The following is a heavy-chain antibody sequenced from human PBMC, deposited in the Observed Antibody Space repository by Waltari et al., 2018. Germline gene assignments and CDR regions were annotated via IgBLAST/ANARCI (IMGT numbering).Heavy chain of an antibody. D-gene: IGHD2-2*01. V-gene: IGHV3-66*01. J-gene: IGHJ4*02. Sequence: EVQLVESGGGLVQPGGSLRLSCAASGVTVSNNHMNWVRQAPGKGLEWVSTIYSGGQTYYADYGKGRFTISRDNPKNTVYLQMNSLRPDDTAVYYCTRGVVASAAASYWGQGTLVTVSS. CDR1: GVTVSNNH. CDR3: TRGVVASAAASY. CDR2: IYSGGQT.